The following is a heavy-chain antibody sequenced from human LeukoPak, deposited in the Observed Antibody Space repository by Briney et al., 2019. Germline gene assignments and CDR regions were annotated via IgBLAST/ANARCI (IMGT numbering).Heavy chain of an antibody. CDR3: ARAADDYGDYAGFDY. Sequence: GGSLRLSCAASGFTFGDYYMSWIRQAPGKGLEWVSYISSSGSTIYYADSVKGRFTISRDNAKNSLYLQMNSLRAEDTAVYYCARAADDYGDYAGFDYWGQGTLVTVSS. CDR1: GFTFGDYY. CDR2: ISSSGSTI. D-gene: IGHD4-17*01. J-gene: IGHJ4*02. V-gene: IGHV3-11*01.